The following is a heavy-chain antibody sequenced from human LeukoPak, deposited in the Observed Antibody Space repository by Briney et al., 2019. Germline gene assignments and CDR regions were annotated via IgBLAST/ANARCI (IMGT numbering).Heavy chain of an antibody. V-gene: IGHV3-74*01. J-gene: IGHJ3*02. D-gene: IGHD6-6*01. CDR1: GFTFSSYW. CDR2: ISTDGSST. Sequence: GGSLRLSCAASGFTFSSYWMHWVRQAPGKGLVWVSRISTDGSSTNSTDSVKGRLTISRDNAKNTLYLQMNSLRAEDTAVYYCVREYSSSSGRAFDMWGQGTMVTVSP. CDR3: VREYSSSSGRAFDM.